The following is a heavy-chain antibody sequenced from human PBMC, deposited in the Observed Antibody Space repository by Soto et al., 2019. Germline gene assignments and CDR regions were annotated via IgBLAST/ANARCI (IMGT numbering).Heavy chain of an antibody. J-gene: IGHJ5*02. CDR2: ISAYNGNT. D-gene: IGHD6-13*01. CDR3: ARGLRGSYRTIAAAGGWFDP. Sequence: ASVKVSCKASGYTFTSYSISWVRQAPGQGLEWMGWISAYNGNTNYARKLQGRVTMTTDTSTSTAYMELRSLRSDDTAVYYCARGLRGSYRTIAAAGGWFDPWGQGTLVTVSS. CDR1: GYTFTSYS. V-gene: IGHV1-18*01.